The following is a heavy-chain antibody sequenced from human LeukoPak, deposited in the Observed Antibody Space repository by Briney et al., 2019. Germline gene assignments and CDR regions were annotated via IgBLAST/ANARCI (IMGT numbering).Heavy chain of an antibody. CDR1: GYTFTSYY. D-gene: IGHD4-17*01. J-gene: IGHJ4*02. Sequence: ASVKVSCKASGYTFTSYYMHWVRQAPGQGLEWMGIINPSGGSTSYAQKFQGRVTMTRDMSTSTVDMELRSLSAEDTARYYCVRDRLHYAEYEKTFDYWGQGTLVTVSS. CDR2: INPSGGST. CDR3: VRDRLHYAEYEKTFDY. V-gene: IGHV1-46*01.